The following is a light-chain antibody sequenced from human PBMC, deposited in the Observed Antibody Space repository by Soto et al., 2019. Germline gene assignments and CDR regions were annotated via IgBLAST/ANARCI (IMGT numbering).Light chain of an antibody. V-gene: IGKV1-27*01. CDR2: AES. Sequence: DIQMAQSPSSLSASVGDRVTITCRASQGISNYLAWYQQKPGKVPKLLIYAESTLQSGVPSRFSGSGSGTAVTLTITSLQPEDVATYYCQQYNSVPFSFGPGIKVDIK. J-gene: IGKJ3*01. CDR3: QQYNSVPFS. CDR1: QGISNY.